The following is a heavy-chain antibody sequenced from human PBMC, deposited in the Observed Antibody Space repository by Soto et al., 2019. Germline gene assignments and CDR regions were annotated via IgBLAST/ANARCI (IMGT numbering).Heavy chain of an antibody. CDR2: FDPEDGET. D-gene: IGHD1-26*01. V-gene: IGHV1-24*01. J-gene: IGHJ4*02. CDR1: GYTLTELS. CDR3: ATDRWDSGSYGVEFDY. Sequence: GASVKVSCKVSGYTLTELSMHRVRQAPGKGLEWMGGFDPEDGETIYAQKFQGRVTMTEDTSTDTAYMELSSLRSEDTAVYYCATDRWDSGSYGVEFDYWGQGTLVTVSS.